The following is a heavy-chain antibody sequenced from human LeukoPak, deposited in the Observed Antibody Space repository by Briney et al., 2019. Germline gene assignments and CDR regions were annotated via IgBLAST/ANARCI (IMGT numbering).Heavy chain of an antibody. Sequence: GGSLRLSCAASGFTFSSYGMSWVRQAPGKGLEWVSGINWNGGSTGYADSVKGRFTISRDNAKNSLYLQMNSLRAEDTALYHCASSSDNSGYGPTDWWGQGTLVTVSS. CDR3: ASSSDNSGYGPTDW. J-gene: IGHJ4*02. V-gene: IGHV3-20*01. CDR2: INWNGGST. D-gene: IGHD5-12*01. CDR1: GFTFSSYG.